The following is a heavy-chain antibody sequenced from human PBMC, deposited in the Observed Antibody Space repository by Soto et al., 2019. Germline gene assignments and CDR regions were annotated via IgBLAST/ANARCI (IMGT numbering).Heavy chain of an antibody. V-gene: IGHV1-18*01. CDR2: ISAYNGNT. D-gene: IGHD6-19*01. CDR3: ARARANVAANWFDP. CDR1: GYTFTSYG. Sequence: GASVKVSCKASGYTFTSYGISWVRQAPGQGLEWMGWISAYNGNTNYAQKFRGWVTMTRDTSMSTAYMELSRLIFDDTAVYYCARARANVAANWFDPWGQGALVTVS. J-gene: IGHJ5*02.